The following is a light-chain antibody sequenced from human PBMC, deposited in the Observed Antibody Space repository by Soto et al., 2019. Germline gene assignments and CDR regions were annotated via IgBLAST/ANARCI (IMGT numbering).Light chain of an antibody. CDR2: EVS. J-gene: IGLJ1*01. V-gene: IGLV2-14*01. CDR3: SSYTSSSTPDV. CDR1: SSDVGGYNY. Sequence: QSPLTQPASVSGSPGQSITISCTGTSSDVGGYNYVSWYQQHPGKAPKLMIYEVSNRPSGVSNRFSGSKSGNTASLTISGLQAEDEADYYCSSYTSSSTPDVFGTGTKLTVL.